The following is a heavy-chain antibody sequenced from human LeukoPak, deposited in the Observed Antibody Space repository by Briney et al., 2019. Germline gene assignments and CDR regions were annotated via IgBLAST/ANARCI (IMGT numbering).Heavy chain of an antibody. D-gene: IGHD2-15*01. J-gene: IGHJ4*02. CDR1: GFTFSSYW. CDR3: ARVGYCSGGSCYVPFDY. CDR2: IKQDGSEK. V-gene: IGHV3-7*03. Sequence: GGSLRLSCAASGFTFSSYWMSWVRQAPGKGLELVANIKQDGSEKYYVDSVKGRFTISRDNAKNSLYLQMNSLRAEDTAVYYCARVGYCSGGSCYVPFDYWGQGTLVTVSS.